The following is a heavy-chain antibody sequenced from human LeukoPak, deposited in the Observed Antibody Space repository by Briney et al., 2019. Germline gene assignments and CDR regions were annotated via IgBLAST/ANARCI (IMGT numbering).Heavy chain of an antibody. V-gene: IGHV4-38-2*02. CDR1: GYSISSGYY. CDR3: ARDPTSSWETAFDI. J-gene: IGHJ3*02. D-gene: IGHD1-26*01. CDR2: IYHSGST. Sequence: SETLSLTCTVSGYSISSGYYWGWIRQPPGKGLEWIGSIYHSGSTYYNLSLKSRVTISVDTSKNQFSLKLSSVTAADTAVYYCARDPTSSWETAFDIWGQGTMVTVSS.